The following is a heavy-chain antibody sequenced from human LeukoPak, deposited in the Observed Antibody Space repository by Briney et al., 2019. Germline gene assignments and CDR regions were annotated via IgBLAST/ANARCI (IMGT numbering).Heavy chain of an antibody. J-gene: IGHJ4*02. CDR1: GFTFSSHA. CDR2: TSYDGSNK. CDR3: ARAYGSGTYYNYFDY. D-gene: IGHD3-10*01. Sequence: QPGGSLRLSCAASGFTFSSHAMHWVRQAPGKGLEWVAITSYDGSNKYYADSVKGRFTISRDNSKNTLYLQMNSLRAEDTAVFYCARAYGSGTYYNYFDYWGQGTLVTVSS. V-gene: IGHV3-30-3*01.